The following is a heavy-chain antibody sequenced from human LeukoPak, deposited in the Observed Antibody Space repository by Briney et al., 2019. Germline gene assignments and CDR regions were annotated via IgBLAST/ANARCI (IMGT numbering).Heavy chain of an antibody. J-gene: IGHJ5*02. Sequence: SETLSLTCAVYGGSFSGYYWSWIRQPPGKGLEWIGETNHSGSTNYNPSLKSRVTISVDTSKNQFSLKLSSVTAADTAVYYCAREQIVLRYFDWLPGWFDPWGQGTLVTVSS. CDR1: GGSFSGYY. CDR2: TNHSGST. V-gene: IGHV4-34*01. CDR3: AREQIVLRYFDWLPGWFDP. D-gene: IGHD3-9*01.